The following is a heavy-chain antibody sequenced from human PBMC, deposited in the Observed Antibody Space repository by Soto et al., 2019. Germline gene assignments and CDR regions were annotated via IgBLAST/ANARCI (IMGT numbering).Heavy chain of an antibody. CDR3: AKEGNIAVAGK. V-gene: IGHV3-23*01. D-gene: IGHD6-19*01. CDR1: GFTFSNYA. J-gene: IGHJ4*02. CDR2: INNSGGRT. Sequence: EVQLLESGGGLVQPGGSQRLSCVASGFTFSNYAMSWVRQAPGKGLEWVSAINNSGGRTYYADSVKGRFTISRDNSKNTLYLQMNSLRVEDTAVYYCAKEGNIAVAGKWGQGILVTVSS.